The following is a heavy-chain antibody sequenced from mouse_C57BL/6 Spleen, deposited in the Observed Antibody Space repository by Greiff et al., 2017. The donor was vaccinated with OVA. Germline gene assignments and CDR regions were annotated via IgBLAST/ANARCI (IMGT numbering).Heavy chain of an antibody. D-gene: IGHD4-1*02. CDR3: ARGNWDSWGRDY. J-gene: IGHJ2*01. Sequence: QVQLQQSGAELVRPGTSVKVSCKASGYAFTNYLIDWVKQRPGQGLEWIGVINPGSGGTNYNEKFKGKATLTADKSSSTAYMQLSSLTSEDSAVYFCARGNWDSWGRDYWGQGTTLTVSS. CDR2: INPGSGGT. CDR1: GYAFTNYL. V-gene: IGHV1-54*01.